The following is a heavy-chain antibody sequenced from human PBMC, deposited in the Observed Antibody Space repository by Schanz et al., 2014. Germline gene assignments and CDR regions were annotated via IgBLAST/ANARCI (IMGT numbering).Heavy chain of an antibody. J-gene: IGHJ4*02. D-gene: IGHD2-21*01. CDR3: ARDRHECGAECYSVEVFEI. CDR1: GGTFSSFG. V-gene: IGHV1-69*04. Sequence: QVQLEQSGAEVKKPGSSVKVSCKASGGTFSSFGINWVRQAPGQGLEWMGRIIPSLGLAKYEQKFQDKVTITADTSTTTAYMELSSLRSEDTAVYYCARDRHECGAECYSVEVFEIWGQGTLVIVSS. CDR2: IIPSLGLA.